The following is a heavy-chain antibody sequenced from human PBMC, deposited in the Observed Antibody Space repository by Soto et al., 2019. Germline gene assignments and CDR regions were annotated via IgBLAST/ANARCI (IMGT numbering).Heavy chain of an antibody. CDR1: GGSISTSNYY. J-gene: IGHJ4*02. D-gene: IGHD2-21*02. CDR3: ATFVVPASRHTDLEL. Sequence: AGTLSLTCSVSGGSISTSNYYWGWVRQPPGKGLDWIGNIYYSGTTCYNPSLKSRVTISVDTSKNQFSLKLNSVTAADTAVYYCATFVVPASRHTDLELWGPGTVVTVSS. V-gene: IGHV4-39*01. CDR2: IYYSGTT.